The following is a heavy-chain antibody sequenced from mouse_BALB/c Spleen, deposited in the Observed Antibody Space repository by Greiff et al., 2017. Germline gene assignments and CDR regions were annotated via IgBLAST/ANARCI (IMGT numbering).Heavy chain of an antibody. Sequence: EVKLVESGGGLVKPGGSLKLSCAASGFTFSSYAMSWVRQSPEKRLEWVAEISSGGSYTYYPDTVTGRFTISRDNDKNTLYLEMSSLRSEDTAMYYCARDRVGMDYWGQGTSVTVSS. CDR1: GFTFSSYA. D-gene: IGHD1-1*01. V-gene: IGHV5-9-4*01. J-gene: IGHJ4*01. CDR2: ISSGGSYT. CDR3: ARDRVGMDY.